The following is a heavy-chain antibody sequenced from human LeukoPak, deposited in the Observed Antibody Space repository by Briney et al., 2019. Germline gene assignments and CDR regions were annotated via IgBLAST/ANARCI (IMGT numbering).Heavy chain of an antibody. CDR1: GGSISSYY. CDR2: IYYSGST. CDR3: AIDLYGSSGYYYKAFDI. V-gene: IGHV4-59*01. Sequence: PSETLSLTCTVSGGSISSYYWSWIRQPPGKGLEWIGYIYYSGSTNYNPSLKSRVTISVDTSKNQFSLKLSSVTAADTAVYYCAIDLYGSSGYYYKAFDIWGQGTMVTVSS. J-gene: IGHJ3*02. D-gene: IGHD3-22*01.